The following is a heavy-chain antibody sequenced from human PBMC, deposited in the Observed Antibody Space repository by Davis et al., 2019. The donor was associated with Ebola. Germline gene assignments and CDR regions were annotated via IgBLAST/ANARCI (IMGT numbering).Heavy chain of an antibody. V-gene: IGHV3-11*01. CDR2: ISSSGSTI. Sequence: GGSLRLSCAASGFTFSDYYMSWIRQAPGKGLEWVSYISSSGSTIYYADSVQGRFTISMDNAKNSLYLQMNSLRAEDTAVYYCERTHTAYGMDVWGKGTTVTVSS. CDR3: ERTHTAYGMDV. D-gene: IGHD5-18*01. J-gene: IGHJ6*04. CDR1: GFTFSDYY.